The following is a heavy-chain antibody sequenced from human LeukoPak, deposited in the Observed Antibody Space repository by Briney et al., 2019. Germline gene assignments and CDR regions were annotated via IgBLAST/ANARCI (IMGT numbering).Heavy chain of an antibody. CDR1: GFTFSSYE. V-gene: IGHV3-48*03. Sequence: PGGSLRLSCAASGFTFSSYEMNWVRQAPGKGLEWVSYISSGGSAIYYADSVRGRFTISRDNARNSLYLQMTRLRIEDTAVYYCVSGYRNGVDYWGQGILVTVSS. CDR2: ISSGGSAI. CDR3: VSGYRNGVDY. J-gene: IGHJ4*02. D-gene: IGHD5-12*01.